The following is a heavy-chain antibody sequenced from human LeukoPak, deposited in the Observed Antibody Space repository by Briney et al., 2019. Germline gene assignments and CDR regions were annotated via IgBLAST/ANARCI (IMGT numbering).Heavy chain of an antibody. Sequence: AESLSPSCAASGFSFSSYDMSWVRQAPGKGLEWVSAISGGGGGTFYADSVKGRFTISRDYSKNTLYLQMNSLSAEDTAVYYCAKDLGGKPYYYYGMDVWGQGTTVTGSS. CDR3: AKDLGGKPYYYYGMDV. J-gene: IGHJ6*02. CDR1: GFSFSSYD. CDR2: ISGGGGGT. V-gene: IGHV3-23*01.